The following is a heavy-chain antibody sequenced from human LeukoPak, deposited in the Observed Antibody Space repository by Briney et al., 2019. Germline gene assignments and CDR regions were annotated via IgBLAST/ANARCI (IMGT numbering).Heavy chain of an antibody. D-gene: IGHD4-23*01. CDR3: AKAPTVGPTGGYYGMDV. CDR1: GFTFSSYS. J-gene: IGHJ6*02. V-gene: IGHV3-21*04. Sequence: GGSLRLSCAASGFTFSSYSMNWVRQAPGKGLEWVSSISSSSSYIYYADSVKGRFTISRDNAKNSLYLQMNSLRAEDTAVYYCAKAPTVGPTGGYYGMDVWGQGTTVTVSS. CDR2: ISSSSSYI.